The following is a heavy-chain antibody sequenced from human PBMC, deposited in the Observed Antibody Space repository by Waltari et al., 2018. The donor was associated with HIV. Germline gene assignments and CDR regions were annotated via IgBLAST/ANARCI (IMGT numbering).Heavy chain of an antibody. Sequence: EVQLVESGGGLVQPGRSLRLSCAASGFTFDDYAMHWVRKPPGKGVELVSGIIWNSGSIDYADSVKGRFTISIDNTKNSLYLQMNSVRAEDTALYYCAKDRGPFIAVAGTWGQGTLVTVSS. CDR2: IIWNSGSI. CDR1: GFTFDDYA. V-gene: IGHV3-9*01. J-gene: IGHJ5*02. D-gene: IGHD6-19*01. CDR3: AKDRGPFIAVAGT.